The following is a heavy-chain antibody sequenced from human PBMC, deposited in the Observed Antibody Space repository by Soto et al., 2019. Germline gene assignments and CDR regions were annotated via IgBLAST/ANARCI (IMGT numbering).Heavy chain of an antibody. CDR1: GFTVSSNY. Sequence: EVQLVESGGGLVQPGGSLRLSCAASGFTVSSNYMSWVRQAPGKGLEWVSVIYSGGSTYYADSVKGRFTISRDNSKNTLYLQMNSLRAEDTAVYYCARDIQPNWFDPWGQGTLVTVSS. J-gene: IGHJ5*02. V-gene: IGHV3-66*01. CDR3: ARDIQPNWFDP. CDR2: IYSGGST. D-gene: IGHD5-18*01.